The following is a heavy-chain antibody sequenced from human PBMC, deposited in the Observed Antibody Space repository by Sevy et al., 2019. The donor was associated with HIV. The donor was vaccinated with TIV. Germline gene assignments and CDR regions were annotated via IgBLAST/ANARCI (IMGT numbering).Heavy chain of an antibody. Sequence: SETLSLTCTVSGDSISSYYWSWIRQPPGKGLEWIGYIYYRGSTNYNPSLKSRVTISKDTSKNQVSLKLTSVTAADTAVYYCARGRPDYYYGMDVWGQGTTVTVSS. V-gene: IGHV4-59*01. J-gene: IGHJ6*02. CDR3: ARGRPDYYYGMDV. CDR1: GDSISSYY. CDR2: IYYRGST.